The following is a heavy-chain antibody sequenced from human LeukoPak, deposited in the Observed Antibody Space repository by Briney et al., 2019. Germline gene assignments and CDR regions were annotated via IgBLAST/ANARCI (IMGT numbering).Heavy chain of an antibody. Sequence: SETLSLTCTVSGGSISSYYWSWIRQPPGKGLEWIGYIYYSGSTNYNPSLKSRVTISVDTSKNQFSLKLSSVTAADTAVYYCARVDGKVVPAAFTGWLGDYWGQGTLVTVSS. V-gene: IGHV4-59*12. D-gene: IGHD2-2*01. CDR3: ARVDGKVVPAAFTGWLGDY. CDR1: GGSISSYY. CDR2: IYYSGST. J-gene: IGHJ4*02.